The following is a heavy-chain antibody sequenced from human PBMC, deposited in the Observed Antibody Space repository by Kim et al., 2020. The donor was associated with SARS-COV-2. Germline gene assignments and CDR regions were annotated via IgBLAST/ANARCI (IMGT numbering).Heavy chain of an antibody. J-gene: IGHJ4*02. CDR2: ST. CDR3: ARFYGSGSYYYFDY. V-gene: IGHV4-59*01. Sequence: STNYHPSLKSRVTISVDTSKNQFSLKLSSVTAADTAVYYCARFYGSGSYYYFDYWGQGTLVTVSS. D-gene: IGHD3-10*01.